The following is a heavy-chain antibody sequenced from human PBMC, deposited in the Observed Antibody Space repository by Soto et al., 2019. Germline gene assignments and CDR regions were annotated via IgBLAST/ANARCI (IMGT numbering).Heavy chain of an antibody. Sequence: GGSLRLSCAASGFTCSGSAMTWVRQAPGKWLEYVSSITSSGSEVFHAASVKGRFTMSRDNSKNMWYLQMNSLRAEDTAVYYCAKEGYDSGWYWDSWGQGALVTVSS. J-gene: IGHJ4*02. D-gene: IGHD6-19*01. CDR2: ITSSGSEV. CDR3: AKEGYDSGWYWDS. V-gene: IGHV3-23*01. CDR1: GFTCSGSA.